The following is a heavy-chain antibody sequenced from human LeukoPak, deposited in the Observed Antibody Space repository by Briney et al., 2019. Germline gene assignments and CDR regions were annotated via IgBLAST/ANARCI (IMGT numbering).Heavy chain of an antibody. Sequence: GASVKVSCKASGYTFTSHAMHWVRQAPGQRLEWMGWINAGNGNTKYSQKFQGRVTITRDTSASTAYMELSSLRSEDTAVYYCARSTPSLLAYYYYGMDVWGQGTTVTVSS. CDR1: GYTFTSHA. CDR2: INAGNGNT. J-gene: IGHJ6*02. CDR3: ARSTPSLLAYYYYGMDV. V-gene: IGHV1-3*01.